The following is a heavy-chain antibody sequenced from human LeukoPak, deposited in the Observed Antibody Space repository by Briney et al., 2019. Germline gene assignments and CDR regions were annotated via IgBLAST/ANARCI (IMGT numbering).Heavy chain of an antibody. CDR2: IYSGGTT. D-gene: IGHD6-13*01. V-gene: IGHV3-53*01. CDR1: GFSVSSNY. CDR3: ASGIAAAVAPDY. J-gene: IGHJ4*02. Sequence: GESLRLSCAVSGFSVSSNYMGWVRQAPGKGLEWVSAIYSGGTTYYADSVKGRFTISRDNSKNTLYLQMNSLRAEDTAVYYCASGIAAAVAPDYWGQGTLVTVSS.